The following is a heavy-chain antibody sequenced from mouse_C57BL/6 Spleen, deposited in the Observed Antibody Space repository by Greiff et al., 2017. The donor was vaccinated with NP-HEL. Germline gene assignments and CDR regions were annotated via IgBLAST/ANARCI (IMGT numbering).Heavy chain of an antibody. J-gene: IGHJ1*03. Sequence: EVQLVESGGDLVKPGGSLKLSCAASGFTFSSYGMSWVRQTPDKRLEWVATISSGGSYTYYPDSVKGRFTISRDNAKNTLYLQMSSLKSEDTAMYYCARSLYGYDWYFDVWGTGTTVTVSS. CDR3: ARSLYGYDWYFDV. CDR1: GFTFSSYG. D-gene: IGHD2-2*01. V-gene: IGHV5-6*01. CDR2: ISSGGSYT.